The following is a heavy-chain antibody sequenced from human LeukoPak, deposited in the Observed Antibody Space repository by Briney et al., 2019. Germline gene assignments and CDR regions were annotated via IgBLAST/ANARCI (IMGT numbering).Heavy chain of an antibody. CDR3: ARVGSVETAMVEDY. CDR1: GGSISSSSYY. J-gene: IGHJ4*02. D-gene: IGHD5-18*01. CDR2: IYYSGST. Sequence: SETLSLTCTVSGGSISSSSYYWGWIRQPPGKGLEWIGSIYYSGSTNYNPSLKSRVTISVDTSKNQFSLKVRSVTAADTAVYYCARVGSVETAMVEDYWGQGTLVTVSS. V-gene: IGHV4-39*07.